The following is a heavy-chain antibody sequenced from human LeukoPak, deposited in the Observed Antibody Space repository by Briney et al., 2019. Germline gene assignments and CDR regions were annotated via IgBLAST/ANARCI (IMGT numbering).Heavy chain of an antibody. CDR3: AKDTSRSSWSGCFQH. Sequence: PGGSLRLSCAASGFTFDDYTMHWVRQAPGKGLEWVSLISWDGSTYYADSVKGRFSISRDNSKNSLYLQMNSLRTEDTALYYCAKDTSRSSWSGCFQHWGQGTLVTVTS. CDR1: GFTFDDYT. J-gene: IGHJ1*01. V-gene: IGHV3-43*01. CDR2: ISWDGST. D-gene: IGHD6-13*01.